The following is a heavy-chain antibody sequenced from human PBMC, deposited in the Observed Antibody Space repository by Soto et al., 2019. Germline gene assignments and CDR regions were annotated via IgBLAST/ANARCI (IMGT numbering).Heavy chain of an antibody. CDR1: GYTFTGYY. Sequence: ASVKVSCKASGYTFTGYYMHWVRQAPGQGLEWMGWINPNSGGTNYAQKFQGWVTMTRDTSISTAYMELSRLRSDDTAVYYCARIPAYYYDSSGYYPDAFDIWGQGTMVTVSS. CDR2: INPNSGGT. CDR3: ARIPAYYYDSSGYYPDAFDI. V-gene: IGHV1-2*04. D-gene: IGHD3-22*01. J-gene: IGHJ3*02.